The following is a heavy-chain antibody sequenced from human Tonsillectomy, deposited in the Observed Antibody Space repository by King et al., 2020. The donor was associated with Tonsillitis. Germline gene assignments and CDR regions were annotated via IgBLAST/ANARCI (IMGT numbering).Heavy chain of an antibody. CDR1: GFSLSTSGVG. CDR3: AHTPDCSSTSCYNYFDY. D-gene: IGHD2-2*02. Sequence: ITLKESGPTLVKPTQTLTLTCTFSGFSLSTSGVGVGWIRQPPVKALEWLARIYWYDDKRYSPSLKIRLTITKDTSKNQVVLTMTNMDPVDTATYHCAHTPDCSSTSCYNYFDYWGQGTLVTVSS. CDR2: IYWYDDK. V-gene: IGHV2-5*01. J-gene: IGHJ4*02.